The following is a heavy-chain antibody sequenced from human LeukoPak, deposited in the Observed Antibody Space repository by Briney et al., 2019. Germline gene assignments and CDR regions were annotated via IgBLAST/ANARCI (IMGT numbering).Heavy chain of an antibody. CDR3: ARVHDRVATIPVDY. Sequence: GGSLRLSCAASGFTFSSYSMNWVRQAPGKGLEWVSSISSSSSYIYYADSVKGRFTISRDNAKNSLYLQMNSLRAEDTAVYYCARVHDRVATIPVDYGGQGTLVTVSS. D-gene: IGHD5-12*01. J-gene: IGHJ4*02. V-gene: IGHV3-21*01. CDR2: ISSSSSYI. CDR1: GFTFSSYS.